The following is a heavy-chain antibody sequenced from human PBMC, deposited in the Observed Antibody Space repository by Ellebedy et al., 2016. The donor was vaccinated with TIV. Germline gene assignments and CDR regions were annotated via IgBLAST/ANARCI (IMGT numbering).Heavy chain of an antibody. CDR1: GFTLSSYE. J-gene: IGHJ4*02. D-gene: IGHD2-2*01. V-gene: IGHV3-48*03. Sequence: GESLKISCAASGFTLSSYEMDWVRQAPGKGLEWVSYISSRGGSISYADSVKGRFTMSRDDAKDSVYLQMNSLRAEDTAVYYCARGDSINCYGWDGDYWGQGTLVTVSS. CDR3: ARGDSINCYGWDGDY. CDR2: ISSRGGSI.